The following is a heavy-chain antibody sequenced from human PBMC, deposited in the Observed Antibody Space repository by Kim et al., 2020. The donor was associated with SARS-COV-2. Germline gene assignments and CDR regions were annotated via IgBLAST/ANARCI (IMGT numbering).Heavy chain of an antibody. CDR3: ARDQKEGSSWYYYYGMDV. V-gene: IGHV4-59*13. CDR1: GGSISSYY. Sequence: SETLSLTCTVSGGSISSYYWSWIRQPPGKGLEWIGYIYYSGSTNYNPSLKSRVTISVDTSKNQFSLKLSSVTAADTAVYYCARDQKEGSSWYYYYGMDVWGQGTTVTVSS. CDR2: IYYSGST. J-gene: IGHJ6*02. D-gene: IGHD6-13*01.